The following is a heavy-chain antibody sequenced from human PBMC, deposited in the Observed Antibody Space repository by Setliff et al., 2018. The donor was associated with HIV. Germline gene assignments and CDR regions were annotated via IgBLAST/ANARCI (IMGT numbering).Heavy chain of an antibody. Sequence: GGSLRLSCAASGFAFRNYIFHWVRQAPGKGLEWVAIISSDGSDKNYADSVKGRFTVSRDNAKNSMYLQMSSLRADDTAVYFCARVRETSGGYWGNFYYYMDVWGKGATVTVSS. V-gene: IGHV3-30*07. CDR3: ARVRETSGGYWGNFYYYMDV. CDR2: ISSDGSDK. CDR1: GFAFRNYI. D-gene: IGHD2-21*02. J-gene: IGHJ6*03.